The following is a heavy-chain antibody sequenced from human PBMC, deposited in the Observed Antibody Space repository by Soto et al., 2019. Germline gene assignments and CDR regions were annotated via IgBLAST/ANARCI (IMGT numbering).Heavy chain of an antibody. Sequence: SETLSLTCTVSGGSISSGGYYWSWIRQHPGKGLEWIGYIYYSGSTYYNPSLKSRVTISVDTSKNQFSLKLSSVTAADTAVYYCARNYYDSSGYYPLPYYYYYGMDVWGQGTTVTRLL. CDR1: GGSISSGGYY. CDR3: ARNYYDSSGYYPLPYYYYYGMDV. V-gene: IGHV4-31*03. J-gene: IGHJ6*02. CDR2: IYYSGST. D-gene: IGHD3-22*01.